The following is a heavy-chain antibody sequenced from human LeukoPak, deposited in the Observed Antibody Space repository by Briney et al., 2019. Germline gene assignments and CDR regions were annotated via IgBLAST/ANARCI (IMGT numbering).Heavy chain of an antibody. D-gene: IGHD3-22*01. CDR1: GGSISSYY. V-gene: IGHV4-59*12. Sequence: PSETLSLTCTVSGGSISSYYWSWIRQPPGKGLEWIGYIFYSGSTKYNPSLKSRVTISVDTSKNQFSLKLSSVTAADTAVYYCARGQYYYDSSGSRYFDYWGQGTLVTVSS. CDR3: ARGQYYYDSSGSRYFDY. CDR2: IFYSGST. J-gene: IGHJ4*02.